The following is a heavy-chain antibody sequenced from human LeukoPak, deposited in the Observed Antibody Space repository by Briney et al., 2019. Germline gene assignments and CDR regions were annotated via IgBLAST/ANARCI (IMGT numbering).Heavy chain of an antibody. J-gene: IGHJ3*02. Sequence: SETLSLTCTVSGGSISSYYWSWIRQPPGKGLEWIGYIYYSGSTNYNPSLKSRVTISVDTSKNQFSLKLNSVTAADTAVCYCARHPTASLAFDIWGQGTMVTVSS. CDR3: ARHPTASLAFDI. CDR2: IYYSGST. CDR1: GGSISSYY. V-gene: IGHV4-59*08.